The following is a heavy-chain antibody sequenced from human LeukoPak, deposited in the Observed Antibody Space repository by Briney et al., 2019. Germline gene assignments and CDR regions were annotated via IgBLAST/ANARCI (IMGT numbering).Heavy chain of an antibody. J-gene: IGHJ4*02. CDR1: AFTFSRYW. D-gene: IGHD6-19*01. V-gene: IGHV3-74*01. CDR2: INSDGSST. Sequence: PGGSLRLSCAASAFTFSRYWMHWVRQAPGKGLVWVSRINSDGSSTSYADSVKGRFTISRDKAKNTLYLQMNSLRAEDTAVYYCARIAMGSEWQIDYWGQGNLVTVSS. CDR3: ARIAMGSEWQIDY.